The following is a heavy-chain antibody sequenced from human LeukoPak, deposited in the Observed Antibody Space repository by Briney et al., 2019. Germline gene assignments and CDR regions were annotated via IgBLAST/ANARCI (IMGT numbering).Heavy chain of an antibody. V-gene: IGHV3-48*03. J-gene: IGHJ6*04. Sequence: GGPLRLSFAASGFPFHSYEMNWGRPAPGKGLEWVSYISSSGSTIYYADSVKGRFTISRDNAKNSLYLQMNSLRAEDTAVYYCAELGITMIGGVWGKGTTVTISS. CDR3: AELGITMIGGV. CDR2: ISSSGSTI. D-gene: IGHD3-10*02. CDR1: GFPFHSYE.